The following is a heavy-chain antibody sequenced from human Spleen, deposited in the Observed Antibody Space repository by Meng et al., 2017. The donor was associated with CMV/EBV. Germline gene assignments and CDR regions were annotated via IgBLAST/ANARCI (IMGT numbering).Heavy chain of an antibody. Sequence: SETLSLTRTVSGGSISSDHYWGCSRQPPGKGLEWIGDIYFSGTTYYNPSLKSRVTISLDTPKNQLSLKLSSVTATDTAMYYCAIDLLVDRGVRGVFDFWGQGTLVTVSS. J-gene: IGHJ4*02. D-gene: IGHD3-10*01. CDR3: AIDLLVDRGVRGVFDF. V-gene: IGHV4-39*07. CDR1: GGSISSDHY. CDR2: IYFSGTT.